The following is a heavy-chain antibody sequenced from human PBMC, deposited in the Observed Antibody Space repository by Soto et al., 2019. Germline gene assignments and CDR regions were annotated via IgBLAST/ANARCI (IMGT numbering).Heavy chain of an antibody. V-gene: IGHV5-10-1*01. J-gene: IGHJ3*02. CDR1: GYSFTSYW. CDR2: IDPSDSYN. Sequence: PGESLKISCKGSGYSFTSYWISWVRQMPGKGLEWMGRIDPSDSYNNYSPSFQGHVTISVDKSISTAYLQWSSLKASDTAMYNCASLGDYEVAFDIWGQGRMVTVS. CDR3: ASLGDYEVAFDI. D-gene: IGHD4-17*01.